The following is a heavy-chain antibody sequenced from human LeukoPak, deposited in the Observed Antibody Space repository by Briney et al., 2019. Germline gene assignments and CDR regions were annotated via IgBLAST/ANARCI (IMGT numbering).Heavy chain of an antibody. D-gene: IGHD1-1*01. V-gene: IGHV3-74*01. CDR2: INSDGSRT. CDR3: ARGGLNALEAFDI. J-gene: IGHJ3*02. CDR1: GFIFSRYW. Sequence: GGSLRLSCAASGFIFSRYWMHWVRQAPGKGLVWVSRINSDGSRTSYADSVKGRFTISRDNAKNTLYLQMNSLRAEDTAVYYCARGGLNALEAFDIWGQGTLVTVCS.